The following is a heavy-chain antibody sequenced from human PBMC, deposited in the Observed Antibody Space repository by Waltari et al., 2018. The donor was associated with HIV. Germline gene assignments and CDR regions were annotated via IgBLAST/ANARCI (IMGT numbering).Heavy chain of an antibody. D-gene: IGHD6-13*01. V-gene: IGHV4-34*01. Sequence: QVQLQQWGAGLLKPSETLSLTCAVYGGSFSGYYWSWIRQPPGKGLEWIGEINHSGSTNYNPSLKSRVTISVDTSKNQFSLKLSSVTAADTAVYYCAAGPMAAAGNPFDYWGQGTLVTVSS. CDR1: GGSFSGYY. CDR2: INHSGST. CDR3: AAGPMAAAGNPFDY. J-gene: IGHJ4*02.